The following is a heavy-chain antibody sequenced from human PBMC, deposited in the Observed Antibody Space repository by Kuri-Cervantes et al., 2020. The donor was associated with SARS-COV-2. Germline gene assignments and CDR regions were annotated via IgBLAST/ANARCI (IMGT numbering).Heavy chain of an antibody. V-gene: IGHV2-70*11. CDR2: IDWDDDK. CDR1: GFSLNTSGMC. CDR3: ARVQATTVIADF. D-gene: IGHD4-11*01. J-gene: IGHJ4*02. Sequence: SGPTLVKPTQTLTLICTFSGFSLNTSGMCVSWIHQPPGKALEWLARIDWDDDKYYSTSLRTRLTISKDTSKNQVVLTMTNVDPVDTATYYCARVQATTVIADFWGQGTLVTVSS.